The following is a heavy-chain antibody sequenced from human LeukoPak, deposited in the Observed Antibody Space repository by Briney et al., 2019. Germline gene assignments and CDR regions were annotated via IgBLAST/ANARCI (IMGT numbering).Heavy chain of an antibody. Sequence: PSETLSLTCTVSGGSISSYYWSWIRQPPGKGLEWIGYIYDSGSTNYNPSLKSRVTISVDTSKNQFSLKLSSVTAADTAVYYCARSGCSGGSCYSFRYYYYYGMDVWGQGTTVTVSS. J-gene: IGHJ6*02. CDR3: ARSGCSGGSCYSFRYYYYYGMDV. D-gene: IGHD2-15*01. V-gene: IGHV4-59*01. CDR1: GGSISSYY. CDR2: IYDSGST.